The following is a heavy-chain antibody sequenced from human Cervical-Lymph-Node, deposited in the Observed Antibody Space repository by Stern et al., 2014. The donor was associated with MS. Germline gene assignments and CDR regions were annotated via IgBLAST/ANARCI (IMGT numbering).Heavy chain of an antibody. D-gene: IGHD1-7*01. CDR1: GFSLSADGVG. J-gene: IGHJ6*02. CDR2: IYWYDDD. CDR3: AHRFGSVSGTYSGMDV. V-gene: IGHV2-5*01. Sequence: QITLKESGPSLVRPTQTVTLTCTVSGFSLSADGVGVGWIRQAPRQALEWLALIYWYDDDLYSQSLMNRLTIKKDTSKNQVVLTRTDMDPEDTGTYYCAHRFGSVSGTYSGMDVWGQGTTVTVS.